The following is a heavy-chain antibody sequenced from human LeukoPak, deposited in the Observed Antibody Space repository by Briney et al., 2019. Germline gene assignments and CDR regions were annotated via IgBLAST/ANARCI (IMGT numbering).Heavy chain of an antibody. D-gene: IGHD2-15*01. CDR3: ARDDCSGGSCYSGYYGMDV. Sequence: ASVKVSCKASGGTFSSYAISWVRQAPGQGLEWMGGIIPIFGTANYAQKFQGRVTITGDESTSTAYMELSSLRSEDTAVYYCARDDCSGGSCYSGYYGMDVWGKGTTVTVSS. CDR1: GGTFSSYA. J-gene: IGHJ6*04. CDR2: IIPIFGTA. V-gene: IGHV1-69*13.